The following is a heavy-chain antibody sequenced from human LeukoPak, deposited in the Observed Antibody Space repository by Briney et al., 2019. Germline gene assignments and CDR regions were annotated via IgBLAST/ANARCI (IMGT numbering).Heavy chain of an antibody. Sequence: GGSLALSCDASGFCCSSFWMWGVGQAPGKGLEWVANIKQDGSEKYYVDSVKGRFTISRDNAKNSLYLQMNSLRAEDTAVYYCARVGGGSPYYYYGMDVWGQGTTVTVSS. J-gene: IGHJ6*02. D-gene: IGHD2-15*01. V-gene: IGHV3-7*01. CDR2: IKQDGSEK. CDR1: GFCCSSFW. CDR3: ARVGGGSPYYYYGMDV.